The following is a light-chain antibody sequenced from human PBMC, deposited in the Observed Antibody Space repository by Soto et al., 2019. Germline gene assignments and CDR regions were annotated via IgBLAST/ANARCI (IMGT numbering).Light chain of an antibody. CDR2: DAS. CDR1: QSISSW. CDR3: QQYNSYWT. Sequence: DIQMTQSPSTLSASVGDRVTITCRASQSISSWLAWYQQKPGKAPKLLIYDASSLESGVPSRFSGSGSGTEFILTISSLQPDDFATYYCQQYNSYWTFGQGTKVDI. V-gene: IGKV1-5*01. J-gene: IGKJ1*01.